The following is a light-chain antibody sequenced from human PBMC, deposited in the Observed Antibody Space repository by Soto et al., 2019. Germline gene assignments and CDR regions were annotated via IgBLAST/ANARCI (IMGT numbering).Light chain of an antibody. J-gene: IGKJ1*01. Sequence: DIHMSQSPSSLSASVGDRVTITCRASQSISSYLNWYQQKPGKAPKLLIYAASSLQSGVPSRFSGSGSGTDFTLTISSLQPEDFATYYCQQSYSTPKWTFGQGTKV. V-gene: IGKV1-39*01. CDR1: QSISSY. CDR3: QQSYSTPKWT. CDR2: AAS.